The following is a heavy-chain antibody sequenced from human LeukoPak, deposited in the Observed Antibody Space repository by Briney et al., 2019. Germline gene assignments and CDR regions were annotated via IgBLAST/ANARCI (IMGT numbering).Heavy chain of an antibody. Sequence: GESLRFSCAASGFTFSSYAMHWVRQAPGKGLEWVAVISYDGSNKYYADSVKGRFTISRDNSKNTLHLQMNSLRAEDTAVYYCARDRTLGYCTNGVCYVPDYWGQGTLVTVSS. CDR2: ISYDGSNK. D-gene: IGHD2-8*01. CDR1: GFTFSSYA. J-gene: IGHJ4*02. CDR3: ARDRTLGYCTNGVCYVPDY. V-gene: IGHV3-30*04.